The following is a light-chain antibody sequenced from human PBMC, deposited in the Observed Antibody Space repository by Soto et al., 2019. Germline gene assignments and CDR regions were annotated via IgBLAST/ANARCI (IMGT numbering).Light chain of an antibody. CDR3: AAWDDSLNAL. V-gene: IGLV1-44*01. Sequence: QLVLTQPPSASGTPGQRVTISCSGSSSNIGSNTVNWYQQLPGTAPKLLIYSNNQRPSGVPDRFSGSKSGTSASLAISGLQSEDEADYYCAAWDDSLNALFGTGTTLTVL. CDR2: SNN. CDR1: SSNIGSNT. J-gene: IGLJ1*01.